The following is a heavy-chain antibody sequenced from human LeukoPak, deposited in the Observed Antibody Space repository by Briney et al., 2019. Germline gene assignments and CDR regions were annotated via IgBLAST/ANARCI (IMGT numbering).Heavy chain of an antibody. D-gene: IGHD1-26*01. Sequence: SETLSLTCTVSGGSISSSSYYWGWIRQPPGKGLEWIGSIYYSGSTYYNPSLKSRVTISVDTSKNQFSLKLSSVTAADTAVYYCASNRGGATKYFQLWGQGTLVTVSS. V-gene: IGHV4-39*07. J-gene: IGHJ1*01. CDR2: IYYSGST. CDR3: ASNRGGATKYFQL. CDR1: GGSISSSSYY.